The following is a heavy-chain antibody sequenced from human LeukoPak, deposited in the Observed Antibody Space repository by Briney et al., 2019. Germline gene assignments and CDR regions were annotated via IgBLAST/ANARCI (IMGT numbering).Heavy chain of an antibody. V-gene: IGHV1-69*04. D-gene: IGHD6-13*01. J-gene: IGHJ4*02. CDR3: ARSRYSSSFLTSHPLAHDY. CDR1: GGTFSSYA. CDR2: IIPILGIA. Sequence: ASVKVSCKASGGTFSSYAISWVRQAPGQGLEWMGRIIPILGIANYAQKFQGRVTITADKSTSTAYMELSSLRSEDTAVYYCARSRYSSSFLTSHPLAHDYWGQGTLVTVSS.